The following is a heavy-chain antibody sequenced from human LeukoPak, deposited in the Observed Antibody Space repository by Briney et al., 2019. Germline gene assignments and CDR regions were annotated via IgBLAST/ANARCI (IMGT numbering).Heavy chain of an antibody. J-gene: IGHJ6*03. D-gene: IGHD6-13*01. V-gene: IGHV4-59*01. CDR2: IYYSGST. CDR3: AREKYSSSPYYYVYV. CDR1: GGSISGYY. Sequence: SETLSLTCTVSGGSISGYYWSWIRQPPGKGLEWIGYIYYSGSTKYNPSLKSRVTISIDTSSNQFSLRLSSVTAADTAIYYCAREKYSSSPYYYVYVCGKGTTVTVSS.